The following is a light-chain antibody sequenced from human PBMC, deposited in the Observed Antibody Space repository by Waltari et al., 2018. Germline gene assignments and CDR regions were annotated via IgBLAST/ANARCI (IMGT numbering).Light chain of an antibody. Sequence: QSALTQPPSVSGSPGQSVLIPCTRPNSDVPIFGRVSWYQQSPGTAPMLLIYEVSNRPSGVPDRFSGSKSGNTASLTISGLQAEDEADYYCSSYTSSSTWVFGGGTKLTVL. CDR1: NSDVPIFGR. CDR3: SSYTSSSTWV. V-gene: IGLV2-18*02. J-gene: IGLJ2*01. CDR2: EVS.